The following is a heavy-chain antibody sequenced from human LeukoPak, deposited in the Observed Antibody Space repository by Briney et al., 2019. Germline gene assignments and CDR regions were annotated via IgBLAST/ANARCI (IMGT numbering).Heavy chain of an antibody. CDR3: ARRAAAVGTYYMDV. V-gene: IGHV4-59*01. D-gene: IGHD6-13*01. J-gene: IGHJ6*03. CDR1: GGSISPYY. CDR2: IYYSGGT. Sequence: SETLSLTCTVSGGSISPYYWTWIRQPPGNGLEWIGYIYYSGGTNYNASLNSRVTMSVDTSKDQFSLKLTSVTAADTAVYYCARRAAAVGTYYMDVWGKGTTVTVSS.